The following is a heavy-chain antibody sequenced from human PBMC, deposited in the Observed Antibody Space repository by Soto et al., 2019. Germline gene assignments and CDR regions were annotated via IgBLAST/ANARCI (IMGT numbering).Heavy chain of an antibody. D-gene: IGHD2-15*01. CDR2: INHSGNT. J-gene: IGHJ4*02. V-gene: IGHV4-34*01. CDR1: GGSFSGYY. CDR3: ARGLRGAYCSGGSCYSV. Sequence: QVQLQHWGAGLLKPSETLSLTCAVYGGSFSGYYWSWIRQPPGKGLEWIGEINHSGNTNYNPSLKGRVTISVDTSKNQCALKLISVTAADTAVYYCARGLRGAYCSGGSCYSVWGKGTLVTVSS.